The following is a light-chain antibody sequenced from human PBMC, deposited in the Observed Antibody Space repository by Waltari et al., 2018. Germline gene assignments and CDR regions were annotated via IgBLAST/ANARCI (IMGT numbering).Light chain of an antibody. V-gene: IGLV2-23*01. CDR1: TSAVGVYDL. CDR3: CSYAGSNTLL. J-gene: IGLJ3*02. Sequence: PALTQPASVSGSLGQSTPIPCTGPTSAVGVYDLVSWYPHYQGKGPKLMIHEGNKRPSGVSNRFSGSGSGNTASLTISGLQAEDEADYYCCSYAGSNTLLFGGGTKLTVL. CDR2: EGN.